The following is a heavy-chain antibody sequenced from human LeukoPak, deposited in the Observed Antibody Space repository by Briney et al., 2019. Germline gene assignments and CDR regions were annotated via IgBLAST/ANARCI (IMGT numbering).Heavy chain of an antibody. J-gene: IGHJ3*02. CDR2: IYYSGST. Sequence: SETLSLTCTVSGGSISSYYWSWIRQPPGKGLEWIGYIYYSGSTNYNPSLKSRVTISVDTSKNQFSLKLSSVTAADTAVYYCARLPGAHYDYVRGSYPEIVWSAFDIWGQGTMVTVSS. V-gene: IGHV4-59*08. CDR3: ARLPGAHYDYVRGSYPEIVWSAFDI. CDR1: GGSISSYY. D-gene: IGHD3-16*02.